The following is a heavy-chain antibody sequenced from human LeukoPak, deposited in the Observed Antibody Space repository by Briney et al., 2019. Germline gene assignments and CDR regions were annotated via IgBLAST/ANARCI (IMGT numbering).Heavy chain of an antibody. CDR1: GFIFSSYW. CDR3: ARGPLGY. J-gene: IGHJ4*02. CDR2: IKQDGSEK. D-gene: IGHD7-27*01. Sequence: GGSLRLSCAASGFIFSSYWMSWVRQAPGKGLEWVANIKQDGSEKYYVDSVKGRFTISRDNAKNSLYLQMNSLRAEDTAVYYCARGPLGYWGQGTLVTVSS. V-gene: IGHV3-7*01.